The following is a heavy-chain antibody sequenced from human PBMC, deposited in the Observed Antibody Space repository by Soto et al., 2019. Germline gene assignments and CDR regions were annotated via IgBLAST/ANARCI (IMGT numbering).Heavy chain of an antibody. CDR3: ASRRTRGYAFDI. Sequence: SETLXLTCTVSGGSISSYDWSWIRQPPGKGLEWIGYIYYSGSTNYNPSLKSRVTISVDTSKNQFSLKLSSVTAADTAVYCCASRRTRGYAFDIWGQGTMVTVSS. CDR2: IYYSGST. V-gene: IGHV4-59*08. CDR1: GGSISSYD. J-gene: IGHJ3*02. D-gene: IGHD3-10*01.